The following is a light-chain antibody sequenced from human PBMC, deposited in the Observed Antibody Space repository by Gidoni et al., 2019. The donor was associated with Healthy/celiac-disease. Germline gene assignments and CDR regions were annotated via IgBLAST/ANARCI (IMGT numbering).Light chain of an antibody. CDR3: QQSYSTSGT. CDR1: QSISSY. CDR2: AAS. Sequence: DIQMTQSPSSLSASVGYRVTITCRASQSISSYLNWYQQKPGKASKLLIYAASSLQSGVSSRFSGSGSGTDFTLTISSLQPEDFATYYCQQSYSTSGTFXPXTKVDIK. J-gene: IGKJ3*01. V-gene: IGKV1-39*01.